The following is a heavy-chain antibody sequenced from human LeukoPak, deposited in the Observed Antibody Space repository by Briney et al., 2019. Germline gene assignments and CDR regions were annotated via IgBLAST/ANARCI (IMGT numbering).Heavy chain of an antibody. J-gene: IGHJ4*02. Sequence: PSETLSLTCAVYGGSFSGYYWSWIRQPPGKGLEWMGEINHSGSTNYNPSLKSRVTISVDTSKNQFSLKLSSVTAADTAVYYCARAGGYSSGWYRSWGQGTLVTVSS. CDR3: ARAGGYSSGWYRS. CDR1: GGSFSGYY. D-gene: IGHD6-19*01. CDR2: INHSGST. V-gene: IGHV4-34*01.